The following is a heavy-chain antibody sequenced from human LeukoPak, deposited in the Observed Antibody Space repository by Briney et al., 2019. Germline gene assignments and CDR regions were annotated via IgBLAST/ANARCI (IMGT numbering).Heavy chain of an antibody. CDR3: ARDDCGGDCYYGMDV. CDR2: IKQDGSEK. CDR1: GFTFSSYW. Sequence: GGSLRLSCAAPGFTFSSYWMSWVRQAPEKGLEWVANIKQDGSEKYYVDSVKGRSTIPRDNAKNSLYLQMNSLRAEDTAVYYCARDDCGGDCYYGMDVWGQGTTVTVSS. J-gene: IGHJ6*02. V-gene: IGHV3-7*01. D-gene: IGHD2-21*01.